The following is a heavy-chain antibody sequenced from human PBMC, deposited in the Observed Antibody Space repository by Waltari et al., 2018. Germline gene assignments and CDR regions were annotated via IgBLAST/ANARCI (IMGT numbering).Heavy chain of an antibody. V-gene: IGHV4-39*01. Sequence: QLQLQESGPGLVKPSETLSLTCTVSGGSISSSSYYWGWIRQPPGKGLEWIGGIYYSGSPSHNPSLKSRVTISVDTSKNQFSLKLSSVTAADTAVYYCARRFRGPGAFDIWGQGTMVTVSS. D-gene: IGHD3-10*01. J-gene: IGHJ3*02. CDR3: ARRFRGPGAFDI. CDR2: IYYSGSP. CDR1: GGSISSSSYY.